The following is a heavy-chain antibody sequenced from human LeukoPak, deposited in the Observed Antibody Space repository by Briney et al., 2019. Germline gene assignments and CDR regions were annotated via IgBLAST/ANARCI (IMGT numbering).Heavy chain of an antibody. CDR3: VRLGRAAGFYFFDY. CDR2: IRHTGST. Sequence: PSETLSLTCAVYGGSFNDYYWSWIRQPPGKGLEWIGEIRHTGSTNYNPSLESRVTISIDTSKRHFSLKLTSATAADTAVYYCVRLGRAAGFYFFDYWGQGSLVTVSS. V-gene: IGHV4-34*01. J-gene: IGHJ4*02. CDR1: GGSFNDYY. D-gene: IGHD6-13*01.